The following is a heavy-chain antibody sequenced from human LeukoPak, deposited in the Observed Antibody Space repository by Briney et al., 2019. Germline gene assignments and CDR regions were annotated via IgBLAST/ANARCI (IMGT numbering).Heavy chain of an antibody. J-gene: IGHJ4*02. Sequence: GGSLRLSCAASGFTFSSYSMNWVRQAPGKGLEWVSSISSSSSYIYCADSVKGRFAISRDNAKNSLYLQMNSLRAEDTAVYYCAREGKQQLTLDYWGQGTLVTVSS. CDR3: AREGKQQLTLDY. D-gene: IGHD6-13*01. CDR1: GFTFSSYS. CDR2: ISSSSSYI. V-gene: IGHV3-21*01.